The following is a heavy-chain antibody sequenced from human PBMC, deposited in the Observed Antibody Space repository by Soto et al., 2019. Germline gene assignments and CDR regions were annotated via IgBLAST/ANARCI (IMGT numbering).Heavy chain of an antibody. CDR2: IIPIFASP. D-gene: IGHD3-3*01. CDR1: GGIFNSYG. V-gene: IGHV1-69*13. CDR3: AREKFSNFFDP. J-gene: IGHJ5*02. Sequence: ASVKVSCKTSGGIFNSYGLSWVRQAPGQGPEWMGQIIPIFASPKYAQKFQGRLTITADESTSTAYMELSGLTTEDTAMYYCAREKFSNFFDPWGQGTQVTVSS.